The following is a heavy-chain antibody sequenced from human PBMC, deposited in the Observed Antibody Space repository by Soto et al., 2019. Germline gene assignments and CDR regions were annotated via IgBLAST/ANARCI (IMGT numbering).Heavy chain of an antibody. J-gene: IGHJ3*02. CDR1: GYTFTSYD. D-gene: IGHD1-26*01. CDR3: ARGPMYSGTDDAFDI. CDR2: MNPNSGNT. V-gene: IGHV1-8*01. Sequence: ASVKVSCKASGYTFTSYDINWVRQATGQGLEWMGWMNPNSGNTGYAQKFQGRVTMTRNTSISTAYIELSSLRSEDTAVYYCARGPMYSGTDDAFDIWGQGTMVTVSS.